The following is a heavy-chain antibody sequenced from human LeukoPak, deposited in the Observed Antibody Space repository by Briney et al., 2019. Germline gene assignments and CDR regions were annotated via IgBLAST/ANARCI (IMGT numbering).Heavy chain of an antibody. J-gene: IGHJ4*02. Sequence: GGSLRLSCAASGFTFRDYTMNWVRQAPGKGLEWVSAISKRGTYIKYADSVKGRFTVSRDNAKNSLFLQMNSLRVEDTAVYFCAREVLIVVEPAANTIDYWGQGTRVTVSS. V-gene: IGHV3-21*01. CDR3: AREVLIVVEPAANTIDY. CDR2: ISKRGTYI. D-gene: IGHD2-2*01. CDR1: GFTFRDYT.